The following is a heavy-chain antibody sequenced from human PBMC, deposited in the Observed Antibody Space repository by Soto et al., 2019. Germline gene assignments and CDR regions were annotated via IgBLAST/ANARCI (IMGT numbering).Heavy chain of an antibody. D-gene: IGHD3-10*01. V-gene: IGHV1-69*13. J-gene: IGHJ6*02. CDR1: GGTFSSYA. CDR2: IIPIFGTA. CDR3: ARATFGSGSYYAPTNYYYYGMDV. Sequence: SVEVSCKXSGGTFSSYAISRVRQAPGQGPEWMGGIIPIFGTANYAQKFQGRVTITADESTSTAYMELSSLRSEDTAVYYCARATFGSGSYYAPTNYYYYGMDVWGQGTTVTVSS.